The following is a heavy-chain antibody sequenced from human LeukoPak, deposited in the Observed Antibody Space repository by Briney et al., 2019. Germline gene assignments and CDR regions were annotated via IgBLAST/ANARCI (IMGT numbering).Heavy chain of an antibody. CDR2: ISSSSSTI. J-gene: IGHJ4*02. CDR3: ARGRIVAGVRY. V-gene: IGHV3-48*01. CDR1: GFTFSSYS. D-gene: IGHD3-22*01. Sequence: PGGSLRLSCAASGFTFSSYSMNWVRQAPGKGLEWVSYISSSSSTIYYADSVKGRFTISRDNAKNSLYLQMNSLRAEDTAVYYCARGRIVAGVRYWGQGTLVTVSS.